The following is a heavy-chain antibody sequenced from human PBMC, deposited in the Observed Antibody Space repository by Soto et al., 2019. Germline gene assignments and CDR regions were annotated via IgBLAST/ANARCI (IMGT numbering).Heavy chain of an antibody. CDR1: GYTFTSYG. Sequence: ASVKVSCKGLGYTFTSYGVSWVRQAPGQGLEWMGWIRPNDGHTNYAQKFQDRVTMTRDTSTTTVYMDLRSLGSDDTAVYYCAIIGSGDYSDFDYWGQGTLVTVSS. J-gene: IGHJ4*02. V-gene: IGHV1-18*01. D-gene: IGHD4-4*01. CDR3: AIIGSGDYSDFDY. CDR2: IRPNDGHT.